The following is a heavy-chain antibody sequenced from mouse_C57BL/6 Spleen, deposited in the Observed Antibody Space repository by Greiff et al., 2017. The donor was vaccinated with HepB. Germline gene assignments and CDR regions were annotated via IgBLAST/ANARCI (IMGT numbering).Heavy chain of an antibody. CDR1: GYTFTSYG. Sequence: VKLQESGAELARPGASVKLSCKASGYTFTSYGISWVKQRTGQGLEWIGEIYPRSGNTYYNEKFKGKATLTADKSSSTAYMELRSLTSEDSAVYFCAREEITTVVAKAYWGQGTLVTVSA. CDR2: IYPRSGNT. J-gene: IGHJ3*01. CDR3: AREEITTVVAKAY. D-gene: IGHD1-1*01. V-gene: IGHV1-81*01.